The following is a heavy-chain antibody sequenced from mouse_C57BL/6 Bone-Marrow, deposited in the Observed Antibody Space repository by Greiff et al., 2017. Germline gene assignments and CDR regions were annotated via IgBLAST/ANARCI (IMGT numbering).Heavy chain of an antibody. Sequence: VQLKESGGGLVKPGGSLKLSCAASGFTFSSYAMSWVRQTPEKRLEWVATISDGGSYTYYPDNVKGRFTISRDNAKNNLYLQMSHLKSEDTAMYYCARVLITTGFAYWGQGTLVTVSA. CDR1: GFTFSSYA. J-gene: IGHJ3*01. CDR2: ISDGGSYT. D-gene: IGHD1-1*01. CDR3: ARVLITTGFAY. V-gene: IGHV5-4*01.